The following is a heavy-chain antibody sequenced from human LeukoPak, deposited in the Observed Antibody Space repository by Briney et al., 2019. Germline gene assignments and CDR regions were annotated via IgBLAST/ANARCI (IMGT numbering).Heavy chain of an antibody. D-gene: IGHD6-13*01. Sequence: SGGSLGLSCADSGFAYSSYAMSWVRQAPGKVLEWVSAISGSGGSTYYADSVKGRFTISRDNSKNTLYLQMNSLRAEDTAVYYCAKSPRGSWYPFDYWGQGTLVTVSS. CDR3: AKSPRGSWYPFDY. CDR2: ISGSGGST. J-gene: IGHJ4*02. V-gene: IGHV3-23*01. CDR1: GFAYSSYA.